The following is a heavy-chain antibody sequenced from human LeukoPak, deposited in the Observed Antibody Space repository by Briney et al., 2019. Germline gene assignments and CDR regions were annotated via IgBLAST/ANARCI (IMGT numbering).Heavy chain of an antibody. D-gene: IGHD2-21*02. J-gene: IGHJ4*02. CDR2: IYSGGST. Sequence: GGSLRLSCAASGFTVSSNYMSWVRQAPGKGLEWVSVIYSGGSTYYADSVKGRFTISRDNSKNTLYLQMNSLRAEDTAVYYCAGTTKVFGDCLDYWGQGTLVTVSS. V-gene: IGHV3-53*01. CDR3: AGTTKVFGDCLDY. CDR1: GFTVSSNY.